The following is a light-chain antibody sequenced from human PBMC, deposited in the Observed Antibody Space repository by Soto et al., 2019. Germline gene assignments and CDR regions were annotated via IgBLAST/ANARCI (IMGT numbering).Light chain of an antibody. CDR1: NSNIGRST. J-gene: IGLJ3*02. CDR2: TNT. Sequence: QSVLTQPPSASGTPGQRVTISCSGSNSNIGRSTVNWYQQLPGTAPKLLIYTNTERPSGVPDRFSGSRSGTSASLAITGLQADDEAYYYCAAWDDSLSGWVFGGGTKLTVL. CDR3: AAWDDSLSGWV. V-gene: IGLV1-44*01.